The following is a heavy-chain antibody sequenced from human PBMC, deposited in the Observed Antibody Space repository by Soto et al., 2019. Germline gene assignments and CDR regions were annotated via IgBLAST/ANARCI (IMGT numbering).Heavy chain of an antibody. CDR1: GFTFKESA. V-gene: IGHV3-23*04. J-gene: IGHJ4*02. CDR2: ISDTGAST. Sequence: EVRLVEAGGGLKQPGGSLRLSCAASGFTFKESAMNWVRQAPGKGLEWVASISDTGASTWYAESVRGRLSISRDNSKNTLYLQMSSLRGEDTAVYYCAKGRGSGWAWYFDNWGQGTLVNVSS. D-gene: IGHD6-19*01. CDR3: AKGRGSGWAWYFDN.